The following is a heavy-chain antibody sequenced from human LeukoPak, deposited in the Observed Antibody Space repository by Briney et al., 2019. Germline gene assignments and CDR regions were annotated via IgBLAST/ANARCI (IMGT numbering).Heavy chain of an antibody. CDR1: GFTVSSNY. J-gene: IGHJ6*02. CDR2: IYGGGST. CDR3: ARVLGSYYYAMDV. V-gene: IGHV3-66*02. D-gene: IGHD7-27*01. Sequence: SGGSLRLSCAAASGFTVSSNYMSWVRQALGKGLEWVSVIYGGGSTSYADSVKGRFTFPRDTSKNTLYLQMNSLRPEDTAVYYCARVLGSYYYAMDVWGQGTTVTVSS.